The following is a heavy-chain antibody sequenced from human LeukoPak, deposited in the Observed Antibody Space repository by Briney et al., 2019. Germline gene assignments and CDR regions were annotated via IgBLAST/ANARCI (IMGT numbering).Heavy chain of an antibody. CDR2: SSGSGGST. J-gene: IGHJ4*02. Sequence: GWSLRLSCAASGFTFSSYAMSWVRQAPGKGLEGVSASSGSGGSTYYADSVKGRFTISRDNSKNTLYLQMNSLRAEDTAVYYCAKDPRYYYDSSGYRDYFDYWGQGTLVTVSS. CDR3: AKDPRYYYDSSGYRDYFDY. D-gene: IGHD3-22*01. CDR1: GFTFSSYA. V-gene: IGHV3-23*01.